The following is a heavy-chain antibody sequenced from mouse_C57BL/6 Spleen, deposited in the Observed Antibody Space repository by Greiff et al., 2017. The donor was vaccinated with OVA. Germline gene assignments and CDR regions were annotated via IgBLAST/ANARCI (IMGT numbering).Heavy chain of an antibody. CDR2: ISDGGSYT. CDR3: ARDLLDGYPFAY. CDR1: GFTFSSYA. Sequence: EVKVVESGGGLVKPGGSLKLSCAASGFTFSSYAMSWVRQTPEKRLEWVATISDGGSYTYYPANVKGRFTISRDNAKNNLYLQMSHLKSEDTAMYYCARDLLDGYPFAYWGQGTLVTVSA. V-gene: IGHV5-4*01. J-gene: IGHJ3*01. D-gene: IGHD2-3*01.